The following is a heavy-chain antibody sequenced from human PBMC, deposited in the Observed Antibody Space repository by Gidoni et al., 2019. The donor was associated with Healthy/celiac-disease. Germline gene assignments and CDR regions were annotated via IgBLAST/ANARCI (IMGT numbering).Heavy chain of an antibody. CDR2: ISGRGGST. Sequence: EVQLLASGGGLVQPGGSLRLSCAASGFTFRSYAMSWVRQAPGKGLEWVSAISGRGGSTYYADSVKGRFTISRDNAKNTLYLQMNSLRAEDTAVYYCAKGDSGWYWNFQHWGQGTLVTVSS. V-gene: IGHV3-23*01. D-gene: IGHD6-19*01. CDR1: GFTFRSYA. CDR3: AKGDSGWYWNFQH. J-gene: IGHJ1*01.